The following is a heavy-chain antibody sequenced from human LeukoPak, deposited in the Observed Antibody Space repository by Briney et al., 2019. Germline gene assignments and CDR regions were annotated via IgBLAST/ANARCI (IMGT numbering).Heavy chain of an antibody. CDR1: GGSFSTYY. D-gene: IGHD3-10*01. V-gene: IGHV4-34*01. J-gene: IGHJ5*02. CDR3: ASCGEYDWFDP. Sequence: SETLSLTCAVYGGSFSTYYWSWIRQPPGKGLEWIGEINRSGSTKYNPSLKSRVTISIDTSKNQFPLKLSSVTAADTAVYYCASCGEYDWFDPWGQGTLVTVSS. CDR2: INRSGST.